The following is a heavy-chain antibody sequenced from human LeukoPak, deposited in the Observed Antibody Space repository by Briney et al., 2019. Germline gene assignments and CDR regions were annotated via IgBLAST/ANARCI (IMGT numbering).Heavy chain of an antibody. Sequence: GGSLRLSCAASGFTFSSYEMNWVRQAPGKGLEGVSYISSSGSTIYYADSVKGRFTISRDNAKNSLYLQMNSLRAGDTAVYYCARGEAAAGTNWFDPWGQGTLVTVSA. CDR1: GFTFSSYE. V-gene: IGHV3-48*03. CDR3: ARGEAAAGTNWFDP. D-gene: IGHD6-13*01. J-gene: IGHJ5*02. CDR2: ISSSGSTI.